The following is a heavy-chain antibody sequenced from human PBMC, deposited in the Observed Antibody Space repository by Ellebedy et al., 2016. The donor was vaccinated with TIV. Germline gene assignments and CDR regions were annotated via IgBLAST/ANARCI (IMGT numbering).Heavy chain of an antibody. D-gene: IGHD3-22*01. CDR1: GFTFSSYA. CDR3: AKGRGGGSDSSAPRYYFDY. J-gene: IGHJ4*02. V-gene: IGHV3-23*01. CDR2: IYGGGVTA. Sequence: GESLKISCAASGFTFSSYAMAWVRQTPGKGQEWVSAIYGGGVTAYYTDSVKGRFIISRDNSKKTLYLQMNSLRAEDTAVYYCAKGRGGGSDSSAPRYYFDYWGLGTLVTVSS.